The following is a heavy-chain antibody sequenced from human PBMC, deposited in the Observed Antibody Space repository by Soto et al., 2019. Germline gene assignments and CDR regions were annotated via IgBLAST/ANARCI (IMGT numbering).Heavy chain of an antibody. D-gene: IGHD1-26*01. J-gene: IGHJ4*02. CDR3: ARSSGSYYVGY. Sequence: QLQLQESGPGLVKPSETLSLTCTVSGGSISSSSYYWGWIRQPPGKGLEWIGSIYYSGSTYYNPSLKSRVTISVDTSKNQFSLKLSSVTAADTAVYYCARSSGSYYVGYWGQGTLVTVSS. CDR2: IYYSGST. V-gene: IGHV4-39*01. CDR1: GGSISSSSYY.